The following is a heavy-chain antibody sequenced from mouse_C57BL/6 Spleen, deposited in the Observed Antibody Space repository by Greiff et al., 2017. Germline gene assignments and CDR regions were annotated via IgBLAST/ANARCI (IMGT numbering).Heavy chain of an antibody. CDR2: ISSGGDYI. V-gene: IGHV5S21*01. CDR1: GFTFSSYA. CDR3: HGSSYGYAMDY. D-gene: IGHD1-1*01. J-gene: IGHJ4*01. Sequence: EVKVEESGEGLVKPGGSLKLSCAASGFTFSSYAMSWVRQTPEKRLEWVAYISSGGDYIYYADTVKGRFTISRDNARNTLYLQMSSLKSEDTAMYYCHGSSYGYAMDYWGQGTSVTVSS.